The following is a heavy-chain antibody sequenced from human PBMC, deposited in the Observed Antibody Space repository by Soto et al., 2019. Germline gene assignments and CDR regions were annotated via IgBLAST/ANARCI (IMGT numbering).Heavy chain of an antibody. CDR2: ISYDGSNK. V-gene: IGHV3-30-3*01. Sequence: GGSLRLSCAASGFTFSSYAMHWVRQAPGKGLEWVAVISYDGSNKYYADSVKGRFTISRDNSKNTLYLQMNSLRAEDTAVYYCARELGYCSSTSCYTAFDIWGQGTMVTVSS. J-gene: IGHJ3*02. CDR3: ARELGYCSSTSCYTAFDI. CDR1: GFTFSSYA. D-gene: IGHD2-2*02.